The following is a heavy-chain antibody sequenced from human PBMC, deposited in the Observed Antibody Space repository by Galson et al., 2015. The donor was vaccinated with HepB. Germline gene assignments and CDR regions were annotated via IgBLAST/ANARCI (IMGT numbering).Heavy chain of an antibody. CDR2: IYYSGST. J-gene: IGHJ3*02. CDR1: GGSISSGGYY. D-gene: IGHD4-23*01. Sequence: TLSLTCTVSGGSISSGGYYWSWIRQHPGKGLEWIGYIYYSGSTYYNPSLKSRVTISVDTSKNQFSLKLSSVTAADTAVYYCAREQDYGGNSFGAFDIWGQGTMVTVSS. V-gene: IGHV4-31*03. CDR3: AREQDYGGNSFGAFDI.